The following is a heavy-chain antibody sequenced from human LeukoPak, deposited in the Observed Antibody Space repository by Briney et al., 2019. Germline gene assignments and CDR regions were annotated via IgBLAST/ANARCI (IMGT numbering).Heavy chain of an antibody. CDR2: IYYSGST. CDR1: GGSISSSSYY. CDR3: ARAKVAAATFSHYHYMDA. D-gene: IGHD2-15*01. Sequence: SETLSLTCTVSGGSISSSSYYWGWIRQPPGKGLEWIGSIYYSGSTYYNPSLKSRVTVSLDTSKNQFSLKLMSVTAADTAVYYCARAKVAAATFSHYHYMDAWGKGTTVTVSS. J-gene: IGHJ6*03. V-gene: IGHV4-39*07.